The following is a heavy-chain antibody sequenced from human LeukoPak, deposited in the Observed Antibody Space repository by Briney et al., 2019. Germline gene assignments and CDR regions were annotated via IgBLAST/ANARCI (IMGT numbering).Heavy chain of an antibody. J-gene: IGHJ3*02. CDR3: ARGLLDLDAFDI. Sequence: SETPSLTCAVYGGSFSGYYWSWIRQPPGKGLEWIGEINHSGSTNYNPSLKSRVTISVDTSKNQFSLKLSSVTAADTAVYYCARGLLDLDAFDIWGQGTMVTVSS. CDR2: INHSGST. V-gene: IGHV4-34*01. D-gene: IGHD1-1*01. CDR1: GGSFSGYY.